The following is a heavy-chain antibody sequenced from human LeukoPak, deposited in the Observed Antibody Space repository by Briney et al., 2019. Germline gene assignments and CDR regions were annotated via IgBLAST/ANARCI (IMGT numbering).Heavy chain of an antibody. J-gene: IGHJ4*02. CDR1: GGTFSSYS. CDR3: GGDRN. Sequence: GASVKVSCKASGGTFSSYSISWVRQAPGQGLEWMGRIVPIFGTTNYAQNFQGRVTITTDESTSTAYMELSSLRSEDTAVYYCGGDRNWGQGTLVTVSS. CDR2: IVPIFGTT. V-gene: IGHV1-69*05.